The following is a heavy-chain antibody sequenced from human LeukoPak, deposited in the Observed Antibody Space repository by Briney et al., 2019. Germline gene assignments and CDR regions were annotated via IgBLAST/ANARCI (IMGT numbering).Heavy chain of an antibody. CDR1: GYTFTSYG. D-gene: IGHD3-10*01. V-gene: IGHV1-18*01. CDR2: MSAYNGNT. CDR3: ATERAYGSGSYSSWFDP. J-gene: IGHJ5*02. Sequence: ASVKVSCKASGYTFTSYGISWVRQAPGQALEWMGWMSAYNGNTNYAQKLQGRVTMTTDTSTGTAYMELRSLRSDDTAVYYCATERAYGSGSYSSWFDPWGQGTLVTVSS.